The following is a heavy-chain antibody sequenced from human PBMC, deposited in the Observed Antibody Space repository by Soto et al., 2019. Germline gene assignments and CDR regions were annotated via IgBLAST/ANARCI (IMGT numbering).Heavy chain of an antibody. CDR3: AKDSNWNAFDY. D-gene: IGHD1-1*01. CDR2: ISSSSSYI. J-gene: IGHJ4*02. V-gene: IGHV3-21*04. Sequence: GGSLRLSCAASGFTFSSYSMNWVRQAPGKGLEWVSSISSSSSYIYYADSVKGRFTISRDNSKNTLYLQMNSLRAEDTAVYYCAKDSNWNAFDYWGQGTLVTVSS. CDR1: GFTFSSYS.